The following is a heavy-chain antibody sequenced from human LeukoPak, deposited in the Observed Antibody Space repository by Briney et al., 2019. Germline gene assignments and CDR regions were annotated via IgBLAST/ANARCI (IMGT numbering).Heavy chain of an antibody. CDR3: ARSDILTGYYDY. Sequence: PSQTLSLTCAVSGGSISSGGYSWSWIRQPPGKGLEWIGYIYHSGSTYHNPSLKSRVTISVDRSKNQFSLKLSSVTAADTAVYYCARSDILTGYYDYWGQGTLVTVSS. CDR2: IYHSGST. V-gene: IGHV4-30-2*01. CDR1: GGSISSGGYS. J-gene: IGHJ4*02. D-gene: IGHD3-9*01.